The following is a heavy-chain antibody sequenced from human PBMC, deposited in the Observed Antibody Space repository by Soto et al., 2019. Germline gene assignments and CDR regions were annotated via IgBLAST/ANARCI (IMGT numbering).Heavy chain of an antibody. D-gene: IGHD3-10*01. CDR2: INHSGST. Sequence: PSETLSLTCTVSGGSISSSSYYWGWIRQPPGKGLEWIGEINHSGSTNYNPSLKSRVTISVDTSKNQFSLKLSSVTAADTAVYYCARGYYYGSGSPFDYWGQGTLVTVSS. CDR3: ARGYYYGSGSPFDY. CDR1: GGSISSSSYY. V-gene: IGHV4-39*07. J-gene: IGHJ4*02.